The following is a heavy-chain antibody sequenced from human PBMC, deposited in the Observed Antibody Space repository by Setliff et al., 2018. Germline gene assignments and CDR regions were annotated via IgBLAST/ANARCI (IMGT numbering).Heavy chain of an antibody. CDR3: ARGPSNYDLLTGCDC. V-gene: IGHV1-2*06. J-gene: IGHJ4*02. D-gene: IGHD3-9*01. CDR2: INPSSGGT. CDR1: RYTFNDYY. Sequence: ASVKVSCKAFRYTFNDYYIHWVRQTPGQGLEWMGRINPSSGGTDYARNFQGRVTMTRDTSITAAYMELSRLRSDDSAVYYCARGPSNYDLLTGCDCWGQGTLVTVSS.